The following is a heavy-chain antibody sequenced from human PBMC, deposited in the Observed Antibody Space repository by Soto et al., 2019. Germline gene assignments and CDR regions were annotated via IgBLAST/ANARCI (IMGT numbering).Heavy chain of an antibody. CDR2: ISYDGSDK. D-gene: IGHD3-3*01. V-gene: IGHV3-30*18. J-gene: IGHJ4*02. Sequence: GGSLRLSCAASGFTFSSNGMHWVRQAPGKGLEWVAGISYDGSDKRYADSVKGQFTISRDNSKNMLFLQINSLRTEDTAVYYCAKGTGFLEWLWVRGTLVTVSS. CDR1: GFTFSSNG. CDR3: AKGTGFLEWL.